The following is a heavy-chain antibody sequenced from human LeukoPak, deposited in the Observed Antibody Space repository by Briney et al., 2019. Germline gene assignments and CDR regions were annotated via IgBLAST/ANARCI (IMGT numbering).Heavy chain of an antibody. V-gene: IGHV3-21*01. CDR2: ISSSSSYI. CDR3: ARVHPHFAFDI. CDR1: GFTFSSYS. J-gene: IGHJ3*02. Sequence: GGSLRLSCAASGFTFSSYSMNSVRQAPGKGLEWVSSISSSSSYIYYADSVKGRFTISRDNAKNSLYLQMNSLRAEDTAVYYCARVHPHFAFDIWGQGTMVTVSS.